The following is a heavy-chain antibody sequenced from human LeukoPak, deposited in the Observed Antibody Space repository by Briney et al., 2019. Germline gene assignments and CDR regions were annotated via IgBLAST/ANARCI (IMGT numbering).Heavy chain of an antibody. J-gene: IGHJ4*02. D-gene: IGHD3-10*01. Sequence: PSEALSLTCAVYGGSFSGYYWSWIRQPPGKGLEWIGEVNHSGSTNYNPSPKSRVTTSVDTSKNQFSLKLSSVTAADTAVYYCAGCGSGSYYTDYWGQGTLVTASS. CDR3: AGCGSGSYYTDY. V-gene: IGHV4-34*01. CDR2: VNHSGST. CDR1: GGSFSGYY.